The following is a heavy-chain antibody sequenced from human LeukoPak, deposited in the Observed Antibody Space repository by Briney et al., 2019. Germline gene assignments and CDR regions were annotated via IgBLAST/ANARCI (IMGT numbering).Heavy chain of an antibody. CDR3: ARDCVVPAADDAFDI. D-gene: IGHD2-2*01. Sequence: PSETLSLTCTVSGGSISSSSYYWGWIRQPPGKGLEWIGSIYYSGSTYYNPSLKSRVTISVDTSKNQFSLKLSSVTAADTAVYYCARDCVVPAADDAFDIWGQGTMVTVSS. CDR2: IYYSGST. CDR1: GGSISSSSYY. V-gene: IGHV4-39*07. J-gene: IGHJ3*02.